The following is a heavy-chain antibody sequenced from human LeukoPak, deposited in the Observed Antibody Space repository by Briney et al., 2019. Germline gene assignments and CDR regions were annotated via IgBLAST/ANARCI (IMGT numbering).Heavy chain of an antibody. CDR1: GFTFTNAW. Sequence: GGSLRLSCVDSGFTFTNAWMSWVRPAPGKGLEWIGRIKSKTDGETTNYAEPVRGRFTISRDDAKSAVYLQMNSLKIEDTAVYYCTTDLGTYYHGAQRLIPIDYWGQGTLVTVSS. D-gene: IGHD3-10*01. V-gene: IGHV3-15*01. J-gene: IGHJ4*02. CDR2: IKSKTDGETT. CDR3: TTDLGTYYHGAQRLIPIDY.